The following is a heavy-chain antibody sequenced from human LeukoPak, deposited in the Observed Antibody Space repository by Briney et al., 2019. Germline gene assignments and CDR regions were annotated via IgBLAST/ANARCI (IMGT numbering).Heavy chain of an antibody. V-gene: IGHV4-34*01. CDR2: INHSGST. CDR1: GGSISSYY. Sequence: SETLSLTCTVSGGSISSYYWSWIRQPPGKGLEWIGEINHSGSTNYNPSLKSRVTISVDTSKNQFSLKLSSVTAADTAVYYCARAGARAAALILLFDPWGQGTLVTVSS. J-gene: IGHJ5*02. D-gene: IGHD6-13*01. CDR3: ARAGARAAALILLFDP.